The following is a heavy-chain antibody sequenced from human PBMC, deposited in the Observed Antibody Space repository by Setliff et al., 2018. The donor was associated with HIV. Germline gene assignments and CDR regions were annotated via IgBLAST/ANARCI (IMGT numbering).Heavy chain of an antibody. D-gene: IGHD2-15*01. CDR1: GFTFSDYY. CDR3: AKTLPTLYPPHDYYFAMDV. Sequence: PWGSLRLSCAASGFTFSDYYMSWIRQAPGKGLEWVSYISSSSSYTYYADSLKGRFTISRDNSKNTLYLQMNSLRAEDTAVYYCAKTLPTLYPPHDYYFAMDVWGQGTTVTVSS. CDR2: ISSSSSYT. V-gene: IGHV3-11*03. J-gene: IGHJ6*02.